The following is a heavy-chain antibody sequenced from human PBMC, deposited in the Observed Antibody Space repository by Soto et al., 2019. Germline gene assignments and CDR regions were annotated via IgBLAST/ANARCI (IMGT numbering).Heavy chain of an antibody. J-gene: IGHJ4*02. Sequence: EVQLVESGGGLVQPGGSLRLSCAASGFTVSSNYMNWVRQAPGKGLEGVSLIYSGGSTYYADSVKGRFTISRDNSKSTLYLQMNTLRAEDTAVYYCARGEDFFDSWGQGTLVTVYS. CDR1: GFTVSSNY. CDR2: IYSGGST. V-gene: IGHV3-66*01. CDR3: ARGEDFFDS.